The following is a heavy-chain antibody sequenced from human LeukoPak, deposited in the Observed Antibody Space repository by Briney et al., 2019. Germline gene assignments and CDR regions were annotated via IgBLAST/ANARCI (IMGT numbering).Heavy chain of an antibody. V-gene: IGHV4-39*01. CDR3: ARVSGVRAVTSGFDP. CDR2: IYYSGST. Sequence: SETLSLTCTVSGGSISSSSYYWGWIRQPPGKGLEWIGSIYYSGSTYYNPSLKSRVTISVDTSKNQFSLKLSSVTAADTAVYYCARVSGVRAVTSGFDPWGQGTLVTVSS. D-gene: IGHD4-11*01. CDR1: GGSISSSSYY. J-gene: IGHJ5*02.